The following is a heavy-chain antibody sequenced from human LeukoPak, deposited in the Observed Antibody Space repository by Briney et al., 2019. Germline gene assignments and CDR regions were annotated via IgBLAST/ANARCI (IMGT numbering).Heavy chain of an antibody. CDR2: INHSGST. V-gene: IGHV4-34*01. J-gene: IGHJ6*03. CDR1: GGSFSGYY. D-gene: IGHD5-12*01. CDR3: ARGGYDFWYYYYYMDV. Sequence: SETLSLTCAVYGGSFSGYYWSWIRQPPGKGLEWIGEINHSGSTNYNPSLKSRVTISVDTPKNQFSLKLSSVTAADTAVYYCARGGYDFWYYYYYMDVWGKGTTVTVSS.